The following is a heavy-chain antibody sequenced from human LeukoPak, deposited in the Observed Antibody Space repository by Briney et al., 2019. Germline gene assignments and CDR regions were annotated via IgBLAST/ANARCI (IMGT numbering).Heavy chain of an antibody. Sequence: GGSLRLSCAASGFTFSSYGMHWVRQAPGKGLEWVAVIWYDGSNKYYADSVKGRFTISRDNSKNTLYLQMNSLRAEDTAVYYCATDQRWELPLNYWGQGTLVTVSS. J-gene: IGHJ4*02. CDR1: GFTFSSYG. CDR2: IWYDGSNK. CDR3: ATDQRWELPLNY. V-gene: IGHV3-33*01. D-gene: IGHD1-26*01.